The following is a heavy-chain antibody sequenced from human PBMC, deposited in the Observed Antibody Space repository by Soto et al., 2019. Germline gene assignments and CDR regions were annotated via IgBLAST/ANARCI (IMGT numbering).Heavy chain of an antibody. CDR1: GYTFTSYY. CDR2: INPSGGST. V-gene: IGHV1-46*01. CDR3: ARGGAGYYDSSGSHSFDY. Sequence: ASVKVSCKASGYTFTSYYMHWVRQAPGQGLEWMGIINPSGGSTSYAQKFQGRVTVTRDTSTSTVYMELSSLRSEDTAVYYFARGGAGYYDSSGSHSFDYWGQGTLVTVSS. D-gene: IGHD3-22*01. J-gene: IGHJ4*02.